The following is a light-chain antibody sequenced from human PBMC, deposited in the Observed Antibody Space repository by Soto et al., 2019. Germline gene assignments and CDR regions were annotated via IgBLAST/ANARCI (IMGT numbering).Light chain of an antibody. CDR2: FVS. CDR3: QQSYSTPRT. Sequence: DIQLTQSPSFLSASVGDRVTITCRAGQDINKYLAWYQQKPGEAPKLLIYFVSTLQSGVPSSFSGSGSGTDFTLTISSLQPEDFATYYCQQSYSTPRTFGQGTKVDIK. J-gene: IGKJ1*01. V-gene: IGKV1-39*01. CDR1: QDINKY.